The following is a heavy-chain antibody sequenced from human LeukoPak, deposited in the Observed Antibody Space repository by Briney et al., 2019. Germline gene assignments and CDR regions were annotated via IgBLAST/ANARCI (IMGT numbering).Heavy chain of an antibody. Sequence: PGGTLRLSCAASGFTFSSYWMSWVRQAPGKGLEWVANIKQDGSEKYYVDSVKGRFTISRDNAKNSLYLQMNSLRAEDTAVYYCARAIYDFGGAFDIWGQGTMVTVSS. CDR1: GFTFSSYW. V-gene: IGHV3-7*01. J-gene: IGHJ3*02. CDR3: ARAIYDFGGAFDI. D-gene: IGHD3-3*01. CDR2: IKQDGSEK.